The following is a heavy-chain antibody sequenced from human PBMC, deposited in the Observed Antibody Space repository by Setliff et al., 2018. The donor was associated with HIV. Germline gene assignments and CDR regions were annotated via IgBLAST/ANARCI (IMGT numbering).Heavy chain of an antibody. D-gene: IGHD1-26*01. CDR3: ARGIGPLPNWENFYYSMDV. CDR2: IYYSGST. V-gene: IGHV4-39*01. Sequence: SETLSLTCTVSGGSISSSSYYWGWIRQPPGKGLEWIGSIYYSGSTYSNPSLKSRVTISADTSKNQISLKLNSVTAADTAVYYCARGIGPLPNWENFYYSMDVWGKGTTVTVTS. J-gene: IGHJ6*03. CDR1: GGSISSSSYY.